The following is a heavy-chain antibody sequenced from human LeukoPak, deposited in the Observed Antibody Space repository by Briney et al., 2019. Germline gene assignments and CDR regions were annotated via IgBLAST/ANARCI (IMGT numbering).Heavy chain of an antibody. CDR3: ASISDLLYYFDS. CDR2: SYTGGNT. Sequence: GGSLRLSCAASGLTVSSNYMSWVRQAPGKGLEWVSVSYTGGNTHYADSVKGRFTLSRDNSKNTVYLQMNSLRVEDTAMYYCASISDLLYYFDSWGQGTLVTVSS. J-gene: IGHJ4*02. CDR1: GLTVSSNY. V-gene: IGHV3-66*01.